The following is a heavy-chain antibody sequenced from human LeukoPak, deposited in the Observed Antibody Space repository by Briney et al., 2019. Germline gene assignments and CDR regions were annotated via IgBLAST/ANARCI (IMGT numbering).Heavy chain of an antibody. V-gene: IGHV3-7*03. D-gene: IGHD2-2*01. CDR3: AKAVVIVPTATPFDY. J-gene: IGHJ4*02. CDR2: IKQDGSEE. Sequence: GGSLRLSCAASGFTFSSYWMSWVRQAPGKGLEWVANIKQDGSEENYVDSVKGRFTISRDNSKNTLYMQMNSLRAEDTAVYYCAKAVVIVPTATPFDYWGQGTLVTVSS. CDR1: GFTFSSYW.